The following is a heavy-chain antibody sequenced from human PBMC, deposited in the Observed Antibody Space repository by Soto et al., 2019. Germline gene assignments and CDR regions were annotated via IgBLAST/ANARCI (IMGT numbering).Heavy chain of an antibody. V-gene: IGHV4-30-2*01. J-gene: IGHJ5*02. CDR1: GGSISSGGYS. D-gene: IGHD2-15*01. CDR3: AREVVAATNWFDP. CDR2: IYHSGST. Sequence: SETLSLTCAVSGGSISSGGYSWSWIRQPPGKGLEWIGYIYHSGSTYYNPSLKSRVTISVDRSKNQFSLKLSSVTAADTAAYYCAREVVAATNWFDPWGQGALVTVSS.